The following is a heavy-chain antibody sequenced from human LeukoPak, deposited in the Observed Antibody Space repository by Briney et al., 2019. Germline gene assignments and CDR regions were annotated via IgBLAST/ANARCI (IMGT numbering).Heavy chain of an antibody. CDR1: GGSFSGYY. CDR3: ASTTVTTRRQNFDY. CDR2: INHSGST. D-gene: IGHD4-17*01. Sequence: SETLSLTCAVYGGSFSGYYWSWIRQPPGKGLEWIGEINHSGSTNYNPSLKSRVTISVDTSKNQFSLKLSSVTAADTAVYYCASTTVTTRRQNFDYWGQGMLVTVSS. J-gene: IGHJ4*02. V-gene: IGHV4-34*01.